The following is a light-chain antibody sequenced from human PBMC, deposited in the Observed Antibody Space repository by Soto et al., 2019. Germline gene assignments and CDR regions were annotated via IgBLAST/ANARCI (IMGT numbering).Light chain of an antibody. Sequence: VLTQSPGTLSLSPGGRATFSCRSSQSVIRNYLAWYQQKPGQAPRLLIYGAFKRATGIPDRFSGSGSGTDFTLTISRMEPEDFAVYCCQQYGSSPRTFGQGTKVDIK. CDR3: QQYGSSPRT. V-gene: IGKV3-20*01. CDR2: GAF. CDR1: QSVIRNY. J-gene: IGKJ1*01.